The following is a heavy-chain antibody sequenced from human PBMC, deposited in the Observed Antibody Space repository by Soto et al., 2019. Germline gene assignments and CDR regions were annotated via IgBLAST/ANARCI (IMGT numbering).Heavy chain of an antibody. Sequence: LTLTCTFSGFSLSTSGMCVSWILQPPGKGLEWVSAISGSGGSTYYADSVKGRFTISRDNSKNTVFLQMNSLRAEHTAVYYCAKGGGYSSGTNDAFDIWGQGTMVTVSS. D-gene: IGHD5-18*01. V-gene: IGHV3-23*01. J-gene: IGHJ3*02. CDR2: ISGSGGST. CDR1: GFSLSTSG. CDR3: AKGGGYSSGTNDAFDI.